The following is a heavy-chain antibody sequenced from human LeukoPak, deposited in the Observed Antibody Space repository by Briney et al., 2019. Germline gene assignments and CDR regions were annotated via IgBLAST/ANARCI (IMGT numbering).Heavy chain of an antibody. V-gene: IGHV4-39*07. CDR3: ARLESPGWLDP. J-gene: IGHJ5*02. D-gene: IGHD3-3*01. CDR1: GGSISSSSYY. CDR2: IYYSGST. Sequence: SETLSLTCTVSGGSISSSSYYWGWIRQPPGKGLEWIGSIYYSGSTYYNPSLKSRVTISVDTSKNQFSLKLSSVTAADTAVYYCARLESPGWLDPWGQGTLVTVSS.